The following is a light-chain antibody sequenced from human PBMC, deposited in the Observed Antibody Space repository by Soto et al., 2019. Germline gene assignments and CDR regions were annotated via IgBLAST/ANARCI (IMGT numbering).Light chain of an antibody. Sequence: DIQMTQSPSSLSASVEDRVTITCRASQNIKMYLSWYQQKPGKAPNLLITAASRRQSGVPARFSGSGSGTDYTLTITSMEPKDFAIYYCQQSYSDPRTFGQGTKVEIK. CDR1: QNIKMY. CDR2: AAS. J-gene: IGKJ1*01. CDR3: QQSYSDPRT. V-gene: IGKV1-39*01.